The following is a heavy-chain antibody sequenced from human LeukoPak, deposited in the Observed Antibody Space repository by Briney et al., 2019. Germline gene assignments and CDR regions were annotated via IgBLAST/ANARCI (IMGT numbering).Heavy chain of an antibody. CDR3: ARDYGDGAVGPDGYNCCRFDP. V-gene: IGHV4-4*07. Sequence: SETLSLTCTVSGGSISSYYWSWIRQPAGKGLEWIGRIYTSGSTNYNPSLKSRVTISVDKSKNQFSLKLSSVTAADTAVYYCARDYGDGAVGPDGYNCCRFDPWGQGTLVTVSS. J-gene: IGHJ5*02. CDR1: GGSISSYY. D-gene: IGHD5-24*01. CDR2: IYTSGST.